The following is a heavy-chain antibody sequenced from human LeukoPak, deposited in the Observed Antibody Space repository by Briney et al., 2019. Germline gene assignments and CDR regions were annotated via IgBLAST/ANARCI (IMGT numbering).Heavy chain of an antibody. J-gene: IGHJ4*02. V-gene: IGHV1-2*02. CDR2: INPNSGGT. Sequence: GASVKVSCKASGYTFTGYYMHWVRQAPGQGLEWMGWINPNSGGTNYAQKFQGRVTMTRDTSISTAYMELSRLRSDDTAVYYCARGRGIVGATTDFDYWGQGTLVTVSS. CDR1: GYTFTGYY. CDR3: ARGRGIVGATTDFDY. D-gene: IGHD1-26*01.